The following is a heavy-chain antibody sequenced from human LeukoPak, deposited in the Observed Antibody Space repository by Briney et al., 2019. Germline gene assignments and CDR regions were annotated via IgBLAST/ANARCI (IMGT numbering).Heavy chain of an antibody. CDR2: IYYSVST. Sequence: SETLSLTCTVSGGSISNYYWSWIRQPPGKGLEWIGYIYYSVSTNYNPSLKSRVTISVDTSKNQFSLKLSSVTAADTAVYYCARTIFGVVIHFDYWGQGTLVTVSS. J-gene: IGHJ4*02. CDR1: GGSISNYY. D-gene: IGHD3-3*01. CDR3: ARTIFGVVIHFDY. V-gene: IGHV4-59*01.